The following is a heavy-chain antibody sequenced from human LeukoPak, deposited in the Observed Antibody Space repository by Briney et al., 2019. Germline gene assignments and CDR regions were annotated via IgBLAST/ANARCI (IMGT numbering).Heavy chain of an antibody. Sequence: GGSPRLSCAASGFTFSDYYMSWIRQAPGEGLEWVSYISGSSSNTKYADSVKGRFTISRDNAKNSLYLQMDSLRAEDTAVYYCARDVWGDRDSYFDYWGQGTLVTVSS. D-gene: IGHD2-21*01. V-gene: IGHV3-11*05. CDR2: ISGSSSNT. J-gene: IGHJ4*02. CDR1: GFTFSDYY. CDR3: ARDVWGDRDSYFDY.